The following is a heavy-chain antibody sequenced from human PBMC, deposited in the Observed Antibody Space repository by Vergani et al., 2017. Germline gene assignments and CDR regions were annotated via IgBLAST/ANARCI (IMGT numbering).Heavy chain of an antibody. V-gene: IGHV3-30*03. D-gene: IGHD5-24*01. CDR2: ISNDGGNK. CDR3: ARENRDTPSSLDY. CDR1: GFSFGSYG. J-gene: IGHJ4*02. Sequence: VQLVGSGGNVVQSGTSLRLSCAASGFSFGSYGMHWVRQSPGKGLEWVAVISNDGGNKYYADSVNGRFTISKDISKKTLYLQMNSLRGDDTAVYYCARENRDTPSSLDYWGQGALVTVSS.